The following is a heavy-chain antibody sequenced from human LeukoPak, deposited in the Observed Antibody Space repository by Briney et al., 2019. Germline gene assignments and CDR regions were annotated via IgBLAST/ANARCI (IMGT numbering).Heavy chain of an antibody. V-gene: IGHV4-59*08. Sequence: PSETLSLTCTVSGGSISSHYWSWIRQPPGRELEWIGYIYYSGSTNYNPSLKSRVTISVDTSKNQFSLKLSSVTAADTAVYYCARHSDSSRPVDYWGQGTLVTVSS. CDR3: ARHSDSSRPVDY. D-gene: IGHD3-22*01. CDR1: GGSISSHY. J-gene: IGHJ4*02. CDR2: IYYSGST.